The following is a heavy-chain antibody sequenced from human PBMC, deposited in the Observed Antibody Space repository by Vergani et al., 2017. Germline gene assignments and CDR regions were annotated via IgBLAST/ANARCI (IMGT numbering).Heavy chain of an antibody. Sequence: QVQLQESGPGLVKPSETLSLTCTVSGGSISSYYWSWIRQPPGKGLEWIGYIYYSGSTNYNPSLKSRVTISVDTSKNQFSLKLSSVTAADTAVYYCASLTDNETFDYWGQGTLVTVSS. CDR2: IYYSGST. D-gene: IGHD1-14*01. CDR3: ASLTDNETFDY. V-gene: IGHV4-59*08. J-gene: IGHJ4*02. CDR1: GGSISSYY.